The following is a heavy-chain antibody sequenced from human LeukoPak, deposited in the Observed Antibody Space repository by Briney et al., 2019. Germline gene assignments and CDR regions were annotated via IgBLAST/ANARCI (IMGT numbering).Heavy chain of an antibody. V-gene: IGHV4-4*08. CDR3: ARRRVEMSTIMEGNWLDP. CDR2: LYTSGST. D-gene: IGHD5-24*01. Sequence: SETLSLTYTVSGDSISTYSWNWIRQPPGRGLEWIGSLYTSGSTHYNPSLKSRVTISVDTSKNQFSLRLSSMAAADTAVYYCARRRVEMSTIMEGNWLDPWGQGTLVTVSS. CDR1: GDSISTYS. J-gene: IGHJ5*02.